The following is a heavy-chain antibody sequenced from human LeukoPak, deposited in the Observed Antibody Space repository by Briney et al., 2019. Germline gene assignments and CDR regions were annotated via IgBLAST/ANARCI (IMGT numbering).Heavy chain of an antibody. CDR2: ISSSGSTI. CDR1: GFTFSDYY. J-gene: IGHJ4*02. Sequence: GGSLRLSCAASGFTFSDYYMSWIRQAPGKGLEWVSYISSSGSTIYYADSVKGRFTISGDNAKDSLYLQMNSLRAEDTAVYYCASMFWSGYPPGDYWGQGTLVTVSS. D-gene: IGHD3-3*01. CDR3: ASMFWSGYPPGDY. V-gene: IGHV3-11*01.